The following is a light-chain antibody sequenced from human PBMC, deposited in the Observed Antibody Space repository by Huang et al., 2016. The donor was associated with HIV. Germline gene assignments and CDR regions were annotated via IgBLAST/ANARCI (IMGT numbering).Light chain of an antibody. J-gene: IGKJ5*01. V-gene: IGKV1D-16*01. CDR1: QVISSW. CDR3: QQYNTYPRT. Sequence: DIQMTQSPSSLSASVGDRVTITCRASQVISSWLVWYQQKPGEAPKSLIYAASSLQSGVPSRFSGSGSGTDFTLTISSLQPEDFAIYYCQQYNTYPRTFGQGTRLEIK. CDR2: AAS.